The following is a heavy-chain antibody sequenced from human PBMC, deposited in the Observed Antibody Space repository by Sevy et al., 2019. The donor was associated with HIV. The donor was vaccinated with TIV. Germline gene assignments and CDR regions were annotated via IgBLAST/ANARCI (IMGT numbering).Heavy chain of an antibody. CDR2: IHYSGST. CDR3: AREGYFGPGSGELRGFDA. Sequence: SETLSLTCTVPDGSLTSGSYYWTWIRQSPGKGLEWIGYIHYSGSTNYNPSLNSRVTMSVDKSKNQFSLNLYSVTAADTAVYYCAREGYFGPGSGELRGFDAWGQGNLVTVSS. V-gene: IGHV4-61*01. CDR1: DGSLTSGSYY. J-gene: IGHJ5*02. D-gene: IGHD3-10*01.